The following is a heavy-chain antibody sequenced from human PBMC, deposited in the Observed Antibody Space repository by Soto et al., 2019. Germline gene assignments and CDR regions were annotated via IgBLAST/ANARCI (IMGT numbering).Heavy chain of an antibody. Sequence: PSETLSLTCAVSGGSISSGGYSWGWIRQPPGKGLEWIGYMYHSGSTYYNPSLKSRVTISIDRSKNQFSLKLSSVTAADTAVYYCARVPEYWGQGILVTVSS. CDR3: ARVPEY. V-gene: IGHV4-30-2*01. CDR2: MYHSGST. CDR1: GGSISSGGYS. J-gene: IGHJ4*02. D-gene: IGHD2-2*01.